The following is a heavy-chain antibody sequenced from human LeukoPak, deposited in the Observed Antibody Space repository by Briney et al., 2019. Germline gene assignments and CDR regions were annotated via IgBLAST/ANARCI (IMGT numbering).Heavy chain of an antibody. V-gene: IGHV3-20*01. CDR3: AREVRGYSYGYWYFDL. D-gene: IGHD5-18*01. Sequence: GGSLRLSCAASGFTFDDYGMSWVRHAPGKGLEWVSGINWNGGSTGYADSVKGRFTISRDNAKNSLYLQMNSLRAEDTALCHCAREVRGYSYGYWYFDLWGRGTLVTVSS. CDR1: GFTFDDYG. J-gene: IGHJ2*01. CDR2: INWNGGST.